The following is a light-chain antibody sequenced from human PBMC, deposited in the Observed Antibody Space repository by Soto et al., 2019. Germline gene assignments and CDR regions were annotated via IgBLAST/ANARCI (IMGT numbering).Light chain of an antibody. J-gene: IGLJ3*02. Sequence: QSALTQPPSASGSPGQSVTISCTGTSSDVGGYNYVSWYQQYRGRAPKLIISEVTKRPSGVPDRFSGSKSGNTASLTASGLQGEDEADYYCSSYAASNNFYFVFGGGTKVTVL. CDR2: EVT. CDR3: SSYAASNNFYFV. CDR1: SSDVGGYNY. V-gene: IGLV2-8*01.